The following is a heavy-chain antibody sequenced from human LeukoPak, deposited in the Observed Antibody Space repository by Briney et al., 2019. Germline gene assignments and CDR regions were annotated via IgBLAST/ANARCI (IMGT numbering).Heavy chain of an antibody. D-gene: IGHD1-26*01. CDR3: ARHRSSSGSYDRKDAFDI. J-gene: IGHJ3*02. Sequence: SETLSLTCAVSGGSISSSNWWSWVRQPPGKGLEWIGEIYHSGSTNYNPSLKSRVTISVDKSKNQFSLKLSSVTAADTAVYYCARHRSSSGSYDRKDAFDIWGQGTMVTVSS. V-gene: IGHV4-4*02. CDR1: GGSISSSNW. CDR2: IYHSGST.